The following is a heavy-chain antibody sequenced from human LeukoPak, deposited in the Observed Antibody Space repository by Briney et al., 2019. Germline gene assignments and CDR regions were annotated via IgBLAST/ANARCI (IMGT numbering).Heavy chain of an antibody. D-gene: IGHD3-10*01. V-gene: IGHV3-23*01. J-gene: IGHJ4*02. CDR3: ANPVRGGLAAN. CDR1: GFTFSSYA. CDR2: ISGSGGST. Sequence: GGSLRLSCAASGFTFSSYAMSWVRQAPGKGLEWVSAISGSGGSTYYADSVKGRFTISRDNSKNTLYLQMNSLRAEDTAVYYCANPVRGGLAANWGQGTLVTASS.